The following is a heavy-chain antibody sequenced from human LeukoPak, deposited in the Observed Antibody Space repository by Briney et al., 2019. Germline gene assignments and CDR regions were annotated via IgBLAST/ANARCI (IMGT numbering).Heavy chain of an antibody. V-gene: IGHV3-15*01. CDR1: GFTFSNAW. CDR2: IKTKTDGDGT. CDR3: VGGPARILY. D-gene: IGHD3-16*01. Sequence: PGGSLRLSCVVSGFTFSNAWMSWIRQAPGKGLEWVGRIKTKTDGDGTDYAAPVEGRFTISRDDSKNTLSLQMDSLKTEDTAVYYCVGGPARILYWGQRTLVTVSS. J-gene: IGHJ4*02.